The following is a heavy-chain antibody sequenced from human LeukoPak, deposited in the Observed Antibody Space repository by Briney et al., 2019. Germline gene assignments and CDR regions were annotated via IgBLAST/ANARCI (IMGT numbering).Heavy chain of an antibody. CDR2: IIPIFGTA. V-gene: IGHV1-69*13. J-gene: IGHJ4*02. CDR1: GYTFTTYG. D-gene: IGHD2-2*01. Sequence: ASVKVSCKASGYTFTTYGISWVRQAPGQGLEWMGGIIPIFGTANYAQKFQGRVTITADESTSTAYMELSSLRSEDTAVYYCASAYCSSTSCLKYFDYWGQGTLVTVSS. CDR3: ASAYCSSTSCLKYFDY.